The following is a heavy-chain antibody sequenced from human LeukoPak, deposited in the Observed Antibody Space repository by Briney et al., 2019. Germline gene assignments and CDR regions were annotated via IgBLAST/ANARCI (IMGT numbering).Heavy chain of an antibody. D-gene: IGHD2-2*02. J-gene: IGHJ5*02. V-gene: IGHV3-23*01. CDR1: GFTFSSYA. CDR3: AKDTNYCSSTSCYIGWFDH. Sequence: GGSLRLSCAASGFTFSSYAMSWVRQAPGKGLEWVSAISGSGGSTYYADSVKGRFTISRDNSKNTLYLQMNSLRAEDTAVYYCAKDTNYCSSTSCYIGWFDHWGQGTLVTVSS. CDR2: ISGSGGST.